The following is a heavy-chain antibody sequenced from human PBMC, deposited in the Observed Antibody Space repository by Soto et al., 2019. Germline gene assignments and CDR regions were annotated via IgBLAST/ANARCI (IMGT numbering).Heavy chain of an antibody. V-gene: IGHV3-23*01. J-gene: IGHJ6*02. CDR1: GFTFRSYA. Sequence: GGSLRLSCAASGFTFRSYAMSWVRQAPGKGLEWVSAISGSGGSTYYADSVKGRFTISRDNSKNTLYLQMNSLRAEDTAVYYCAKFDSARPDTTWRYYYYYGMDVWGQGTTVTVSS. CDR2: ISGSGGST. D-gene: IGHD6-6*01. CDR3: AKFDSARPDTTWRYYYYYGMDV.